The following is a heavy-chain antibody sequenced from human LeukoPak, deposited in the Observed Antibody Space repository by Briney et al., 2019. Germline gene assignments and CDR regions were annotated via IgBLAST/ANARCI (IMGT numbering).Heavy chain of an antibody. CDR2: INPSGGST. D-gene: IGHD3-22*01. Sequence: ASVKVSCKASGYTFTSYYMHWVRQAPGQGLEWMGIINPSGGSTSYAQKFQGRVTMTRDTSTSTVYMELSSLRSEDTAVYYCARDLSSQGAAAGFEYYYDSSGYYYYFDYWGQGTLVTVSS. V-gene: IGHV1-46*01. CDR1: GYTFTSYY. J-gene: IGHJ4*02. CDR3: ARDLSSQGAAAGFEYYYDSSGYYYYFDY.